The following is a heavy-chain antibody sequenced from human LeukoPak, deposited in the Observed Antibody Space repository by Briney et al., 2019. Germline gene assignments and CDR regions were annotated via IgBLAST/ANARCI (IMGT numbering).Heavy chain of an antibody. CDR1: GGSISSSSYY. CDR2: IYYSGST. CDR3: ATDYGDYYGMDV. V-gene: IGHV4-39*01. J-gene: IGHJ6*02. D-gene: IGHD4-17*01. Sequence: SETLSLTCTVSGGSISSSSYYWGWIRQPPGKGLEWIGSIYYSGSTYYNPSLKIRITISVDTSKNQFSLKLSSVTAADTAVYYCATDYGDYYGMDVWGQGTTVTVSS.